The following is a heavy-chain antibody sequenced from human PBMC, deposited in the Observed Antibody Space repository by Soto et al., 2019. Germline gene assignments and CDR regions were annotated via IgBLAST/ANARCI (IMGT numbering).Heavy chain of an antibody. D-gene: IGHD2-2*01. CDR3: AGRDCSGTNCYYLDYYYMDV. CDR2: IYYSGST. J-gene: IGHJ6*03. CDR1: GGSFSSYY. Sequence: QVQLQESGPGLVRPSETLSLTCTVSGGSFSSYYWTWIRQSPGKGLEWIGYIYYSGSTDYNPSLRGRIAISIDTSKNQFSLRLNSMTAADTAVYYCAGRDCSGTNCYYLDYYYMDVWGKGTPVTVSS. V-gene: IGHV4-59*08.